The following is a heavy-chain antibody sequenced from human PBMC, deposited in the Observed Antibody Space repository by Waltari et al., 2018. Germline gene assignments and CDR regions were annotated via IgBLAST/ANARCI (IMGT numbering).Heavy chain of an antibody. Sequence: QVQLVQSGAEVKKPGSSVKVSCKASGGTFSSYTISWVRQAPGQGLEWMGRVIPILGIANYAQKFQGRVTITADKSTSTAYMELSSLRSEDTAVYYCARCIAVGYFDYWGQGTLVTVSS. D-gene: IGHD6-19*01. CDR1: GGTFSSYT. J-gene: IGHJ4*02. CDR3: ARCIAVGYFDY. CDR2: VIPILGIA. V-gene: IGHV1-69*02.